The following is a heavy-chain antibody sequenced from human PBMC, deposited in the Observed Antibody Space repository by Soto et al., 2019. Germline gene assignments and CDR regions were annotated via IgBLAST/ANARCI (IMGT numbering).Heavy chain of an antibody. CDR2: IHHSGSA. J-gene: IGHJ5*02. Sequence: PSQTLSLTCALYAGSLHGYYSSWIRQPPGKGLEWNGEIHHSGSANYHPTFKSRISISVETTKNQMSLHLRSVFGADAAVYYCAKVPQAGYYDSGTFKSSVPWGKGTLVTSPQ. CDR1: AGSLHGYY. D-gene: IGHD3-10*01. CDR3: AKVPQAGYYDSGTFKSSVP. V-gene: IGHV4-34*01.